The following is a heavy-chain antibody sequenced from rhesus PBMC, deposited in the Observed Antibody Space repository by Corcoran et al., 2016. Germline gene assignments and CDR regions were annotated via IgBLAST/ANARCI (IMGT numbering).Heavy chain of an antibody. Sequence: QVQLQESGPGLLKPSDTLSLTCAVSGGSISGGYGWGWIRQPPGRGWSGLGVSIVVMGTPTTTPPSRVESPFSTDTSKNQFSLKLSSVTAADTAVYYCARVGGSYRSFDYWGQGVLVTVSS. J-gene: IGHJ4*01. D-gene: IGHD1-44*02. V-gene: IGHV4S7*01. CDR2: SIVVMGTP. CDR1: GGSISGGYG. CDR3: ARVGGSYRSFDY.